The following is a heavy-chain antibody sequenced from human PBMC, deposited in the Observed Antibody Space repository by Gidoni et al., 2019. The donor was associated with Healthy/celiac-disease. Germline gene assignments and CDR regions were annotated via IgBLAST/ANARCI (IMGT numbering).Heavy chain of an antibody. CDR2: IYHSGST. D-gene: IGHD6-13*01. CDR1: GGSISSSNW. CDR3: ARDQAAAGTPRAFDI. J-gene: IGHJ3*02. Sequence: QVQLQESGPGLVKPSGTLSLTCAVPGGSISSSNWWSWVRQPPGKGLEWIGEIYHSGSTNYNPSLKSRVTISVDKSKNQFSLKLSSVTAADTAVYYCARDQAAAGTPRAFDIWGQGTMVTVSS. V-gene: IGHV4-4*02.